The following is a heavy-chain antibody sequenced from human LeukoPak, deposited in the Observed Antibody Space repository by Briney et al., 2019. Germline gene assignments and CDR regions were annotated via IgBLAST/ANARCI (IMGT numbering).Heavy chain of an antibody. Sequence: GGSLRLSCAASGFTFSSYEMNGVRQAPGKGLEWVSYISSSGSTIYYAASVKGRFTISRDNAKNSLYLQMNSLRAEDTAVYYCARTRSVTPPFDYWGQGTLVTVSS. CDR1: GFTFSSYE. CDR3: ARTRSVTPPFDY. D-gene: IGHD4-17*01. V-gene: IGHV3-48*03. J-gene: IGHJ4*02. CDR2: ISSSGSTI.